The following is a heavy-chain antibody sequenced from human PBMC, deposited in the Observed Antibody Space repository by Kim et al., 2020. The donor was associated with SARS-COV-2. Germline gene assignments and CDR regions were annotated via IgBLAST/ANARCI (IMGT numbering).Heavy chain of an antibody. J-gene: IGHJ2*01. D-gene: IGHD6-13*01. V-gene: IGHV5-51*01. CDR2: IYPGDSDT. Sequence: GESLKISCKGSGYSFTSYWIGWVRQMPGKGLEWMGIIYPGDSDTRYSPSFQGQVTISADKSISTAYLQWSSLKASDTAMYYCARQAVGLSRQFNIAAADWYFDLWGRGTLVTVSS. CDR1: GYSFTSYW. CDR3: ARQAVGLSRQFNIAAADWYFDL.